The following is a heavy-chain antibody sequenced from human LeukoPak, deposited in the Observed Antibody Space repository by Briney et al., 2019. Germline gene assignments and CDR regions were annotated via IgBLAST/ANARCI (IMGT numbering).Heavy chain of an antibody. CDR3: ARHSRSGYGDYESAFDI. Sequence: PSETLSLTCIVSGGSIGSSGYYWDWIRQTPGKGLEWIGNFYYTGSTYYNPSLKSRITISVDTSKNQFSLKLRSVTAADTAVHYCARHSRSGYGDYESAFDIWGQGTMVTVSS. V-gene: IGHV4-39*01. CDR2: FYYTGST. CDR1: GGSIGSSGYY. J-gene: IGHJ3*02. D-gene: IGHD5-12*01.